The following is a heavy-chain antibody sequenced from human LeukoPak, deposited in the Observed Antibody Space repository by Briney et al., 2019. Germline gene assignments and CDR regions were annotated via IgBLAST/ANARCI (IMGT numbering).Heavy chain of an antibody. V-gene: IGHV3-48*01. J-gene: IGHJ4*02. CDR2: INSGSTTI. CDR3: ARDSPRLSY. Sequence: GGSLRLSCEASGFIFSSYSMNWVRQAPGKGLEWISKINSGSTTIYYKDSVRGRFTISRDNAKNSLSLQMNNLRVEDTAVYYCARDSPRLSYWGQGTLVTVSS. CDR1: GFIFSSYS.